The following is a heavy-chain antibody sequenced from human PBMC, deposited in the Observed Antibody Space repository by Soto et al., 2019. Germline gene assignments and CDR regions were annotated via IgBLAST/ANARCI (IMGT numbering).Heavy chain of an antibody. J-gene: IGHJ4*02. CDR1: GCIFSSYA. V-gene: IGHV3-23*01. D-gene: IGHD2-2*01. CDR3: AKEGRDIVVVPAALYYVDY. CDR2: ISGSGGST. Sequence: GGSLRLSWAASGCIFSSYAMSWVREAPGKGLEWVSAISGSGGSTYYADSVKGRFTISRDNSKNTLYLQMNSLRAEDTAVYYCAKEGRDIVVVPAALYYVDYWGQGTLVTVSS.